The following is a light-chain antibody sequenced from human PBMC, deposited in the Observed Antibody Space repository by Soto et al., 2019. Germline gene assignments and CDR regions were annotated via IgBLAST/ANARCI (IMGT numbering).Light chain of an antibody. J-gene: IGKJ1*01. V-gene: IGKV1-5*01. Sequence: EIQMTYSACTLSASVGGIDSITCRASQSISSWLAWYQQKPGKAPKLLIYDASSLESGVPSRFSGSGSGTAFNLTLRSLQPEDFATYYCQQGYSTPRTFAQGTKVDIK. CDR3: QQGYSTPRT. CDR1: QSISSW. CDR2: DAS.